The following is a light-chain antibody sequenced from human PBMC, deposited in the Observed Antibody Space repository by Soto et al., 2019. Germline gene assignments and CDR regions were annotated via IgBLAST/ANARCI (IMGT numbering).Light chain of an antibody. Sequence: QSALTQPASVSGSPGQSITISCTGTSSDVGGYNYVSWYQHHPGTAPKLLLFDVSNRPSGVSNRFSGSKSGNTASLTISGLQPEDEADYYCSSYTTSNTRQMVFGTGTKLTVL. J-gene: IGLJ1*01. CDR1: SSDVGGYNY. V-gene: IGLV2-14*03. CDR2: DVS. CDR3: SSYTTSNTRQMV.